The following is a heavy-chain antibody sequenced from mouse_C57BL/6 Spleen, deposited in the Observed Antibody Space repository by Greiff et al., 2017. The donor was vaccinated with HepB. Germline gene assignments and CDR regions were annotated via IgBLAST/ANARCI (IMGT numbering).Heavy chain of an antibody. V-gene: IGHV1-80*01. Sequence: QVQLKQSGAELVKPGASVKISCKASGYAFSSYWMNWVKQRPGKGLEWIGQIYPGDGDTNYNGKLKGKATLTADKSSSTAYMQLSSLTSEDSAVYFCARSGGSSDMDYWGQGTSVTVSS. D-gene: IGHD1-1*01. CDR1: GYAFSSYW. CDR3: ARSGGSSDMDY. J-gene: IGHJ4*01. CDR2: IYPGDGDT.